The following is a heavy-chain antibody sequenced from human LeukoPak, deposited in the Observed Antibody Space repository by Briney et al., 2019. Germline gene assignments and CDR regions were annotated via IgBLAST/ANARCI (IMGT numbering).Heavy chain of an antibody. CDR1: GFTFDDYA. V-gene: IGHV3-9*03. J-gene: IGHJ3*02. D-gene: IGHD5-18*01. Sequence: PGGSLRLSCAASGFTFDDYAMHWVRQAPGKGLEWVSGISWNSGSIGYADSVKGRFTISRDNAKNSLYLQMNSLRAEDMALYYCAKGGVTARHAFDIWGQGTMVTVSS. CDR2: ISWNSGSI. CDR3: AKGGVTARHAFDI.